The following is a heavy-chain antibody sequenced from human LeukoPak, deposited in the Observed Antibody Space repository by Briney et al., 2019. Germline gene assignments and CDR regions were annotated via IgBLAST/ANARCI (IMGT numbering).Heavy chain of an antibody. J-gene: IGHJ6*02. CDR3: ARGGGLDV. CDR2: TNHNGNVN. D-gene: IGHD3-16*01. V-gene: IGHV3-7*03. Sequence: GGALRLSCAASGCTFSSYWMKWARQAPGKGGGGGAGTNHNGNVNYYVDSVNRRFTISRANAKNSLYLQLSNLRAEDTAVYFCARGGGLDVWGQGATVTVSS. CDR1: GCTFSSYW.